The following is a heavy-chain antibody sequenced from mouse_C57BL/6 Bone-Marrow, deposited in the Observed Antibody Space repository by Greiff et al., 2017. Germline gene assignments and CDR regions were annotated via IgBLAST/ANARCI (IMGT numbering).Heavy chain of an antibody. CDR1: GYTFTDYY. J-gene: IGHJ3*01. V-gene: IGHV1-19*01. Sequence: EVQLQQSGPVLVKPGASVKMSCKASGYTFTDYYMNWVKQSHGKSLEWIGVINPYNGGTSYNQKFKGKATLTVDKSSSTAYMELNSLTSEDSAVYYCASDVYCAWFAYWGQGTLVTVSA. CDR3: ASDVYCAWFAY. D-gene: IGHD2-3*01. CDR2: INPYNGGT.